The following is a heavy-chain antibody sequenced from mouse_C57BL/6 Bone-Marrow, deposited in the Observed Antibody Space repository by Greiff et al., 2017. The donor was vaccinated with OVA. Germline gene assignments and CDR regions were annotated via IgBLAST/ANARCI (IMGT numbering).Heavy chain of an antibody. CDR1: GFTFSSYA. D-gene: IGHD1-1*01. J-gene: IGHJ2*01. CDR3: ARVYYYGSFDY. Sequence: EVKLMESGGGLVKPGGSLKLSCAASGFTFSSYAMYWVRQTPEKRLEWVATISDGGSYTYYPDKVKGRFTISRDNAKNNLYLQMSHLKSEDTAMYYCARVYYYGSFDYWGQGTTLTVSS. CDR2: ISDGGSYT. V-gene: IGHV5-4*03.